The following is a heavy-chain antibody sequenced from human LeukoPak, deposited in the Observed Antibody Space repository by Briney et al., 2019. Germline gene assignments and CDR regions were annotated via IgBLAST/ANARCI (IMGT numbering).Heavy chain of an antibody. J-gene: IGHJ4*02. V-gene: IGHV3-33*01. CDR2: IWYDGSTK. CDR1: GFNFSNYG. D-gene: IGHD3-10*01. CDR3: ARDSGFGELVTYYFDY. Sequence: GGSLRLSCAASGFNFSNYGMHWVRQVPGKGLEWVAVIWYDGSTKYYANYVKGRFTVSRDSSKNTLYLQMNILRPEDTAIYYCARDSGFGELVTYYFDYWGQGTLVTVSS.